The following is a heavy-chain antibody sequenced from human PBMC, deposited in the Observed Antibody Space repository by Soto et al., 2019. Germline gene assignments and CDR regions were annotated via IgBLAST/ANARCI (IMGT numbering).Heavy chain of an antibody. J-gene: IGHJ3*02. D-gene: IGHD5-12*01. CDR2: MNPNSGNT. V-gene: IGHV1-8*01. CDR3: AGGPLWLRSLDI. CDR1: GYTFTSYD. Sequence: ASVKVSCKASGYTFTSYDINWVRQATGQGLEWMGWMNPNSGNTGYAQKFQGRVTMTRNTSISTAYMELSSLRSEDTAGYYCAGGPLWLRSLDIWGQGTMVTVSS.